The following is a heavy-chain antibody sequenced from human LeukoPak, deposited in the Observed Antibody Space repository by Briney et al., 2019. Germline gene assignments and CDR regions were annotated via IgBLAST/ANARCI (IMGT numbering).Heavy chain of an antibody. J-gene: IGHJ3*02. CDR1: GFTFDDYA. D-gene: IGHD6-19*01. Sequence: PGGSLRLSCAASGFTFDDYAMHWVRQAPGKGLEWVSGISWNSGSIGYADSVKGRFTISRDNAKNSLYLQMNSLRAEDTALYYCAKDRGLYSSGWHAFDIWGQGTVVTVSS. V-gene: IGHV3-9*01. CDR2: ISWNSGSI. CDR3: AKDRGLYSSGWHAFDI.